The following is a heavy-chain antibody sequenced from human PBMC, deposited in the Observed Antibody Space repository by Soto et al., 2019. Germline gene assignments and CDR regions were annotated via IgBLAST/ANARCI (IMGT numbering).Heavy chain of an antibody. D-gene: IGHD2-2*01. CDR3: ARESGPPKFTNIVVVPAATPGTLDY. Sequence: ASVKVSCKASGYTFTGYYMHWVRQAPGQGLEWMGWINPNSGGTNYAQKFQGRVTMTRDTSISTAYMELSRLRSDDTAVYYCARESGPPKFTNIVVVPAATPGTLDYWGQGTLVTVSS. J-gene: IGHJ4*02. CDR2: INPNSGGT. V-gene: IGHV1-2*02. CDR1: GYTFTGYY.